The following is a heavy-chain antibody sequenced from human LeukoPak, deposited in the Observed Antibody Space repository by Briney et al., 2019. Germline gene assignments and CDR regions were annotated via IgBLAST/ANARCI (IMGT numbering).Heavy chain of an antibody. D-gene: IGHD6-13*01. CDR3: ARGTTAEAGIDY. CDR2: IDSDGSST. J-gene: IGHJ4*02. CDR1: GFTSSSYW. V-gene: IGHV3-74*01. Sequence: PGGSLRLSCAASGFTSSSYWMHWVRQAPGKGLVWVSHIDSDGSSTTYGDPAKGRFTISRDNAKSTLYLQMNSLRVEDTAVYYCARGTTAEAGIDYWGQGTLVTVSS.